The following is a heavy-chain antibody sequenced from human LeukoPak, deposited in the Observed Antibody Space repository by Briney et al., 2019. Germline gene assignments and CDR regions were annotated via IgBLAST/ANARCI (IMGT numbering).Heavy chain of an antibody. Sequence: PGGSLRLSSAASGFTFSNYAMSWVRRAPGKGLEWVSAISGSGGSTYYADSVKGRFTISRDNSKNTLYLQMNSLRAEDTAVYYCAKTLTMILVLRGGFDYWGQGALVTVSS. CDR3: AKTLTMILVLRGGFDY. J-gene: IGHJ4*02. D-gene: IGHD3-22*01. CDR1: GFTFSNYA. CDR2: ISGSGGST. V-gene: IGHV3-23*01.